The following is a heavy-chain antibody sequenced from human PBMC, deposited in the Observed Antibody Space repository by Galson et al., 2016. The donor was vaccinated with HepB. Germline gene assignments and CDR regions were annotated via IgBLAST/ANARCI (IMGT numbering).Heavy chain of an antibody. Sequence: SETLSLTCAVSGGPFSGYWSWLRQPPGKGLEWIGEINQSGTSTTYNPSLVPRVTISVDTSKNQFSLNLKSVTAADTAVYYCARELGLREIRMDVWGQGTTVIVSS. D-gene: IGHD3-10*01. CDR2: INQSGTST. CDR1: GGPFSGY. CDR3: ARELGLREIRMDV. J-gene: IGHJ6*02. V-gene: IGHV4-34*01.